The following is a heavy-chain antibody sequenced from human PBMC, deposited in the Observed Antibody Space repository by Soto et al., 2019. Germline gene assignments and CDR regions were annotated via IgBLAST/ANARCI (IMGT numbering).Heavy chain of an antibody. CDR2: INPLPTSGST. J-gene: IGHJ4*02. CDR3: ARDLAAAAH. Sequence: QVQLVQSGAEVKKPGASVKVSCKASGYIFTNYYIHWVRQAPGQGLEWMAIINPLPTSGSTNYAQEFQGRVTVTRDTSTSTVYMELNSLRSDDTAIYYCARDLAAAAHWGQGTLVTVSS. V-gene: IGHV1-46*01. CDR1: GYIFTNYY. D-gene: IGHD6-13*01.